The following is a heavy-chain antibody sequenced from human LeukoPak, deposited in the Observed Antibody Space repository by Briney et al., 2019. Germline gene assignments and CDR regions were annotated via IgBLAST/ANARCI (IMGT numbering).Heavy chain of an antibody. CDR3: AKDDAWIRFGE. D-gene: IGHD3-10*01. CDR2: ISSSGSTI. CDR1: GFTFSSYE. Sequence: GGSLRLSCAASGFTFSSYEMNWVRQAPGKGLEWVSYISSSGSTIYYADSVKGRFTISRDNSKNTLHLEVISLTAEDTAVYYCAKDDAWIRFGEWSQGTLVTVSS. J-gene: IGHJ4*02. V-gene: IGHV3-48*03.